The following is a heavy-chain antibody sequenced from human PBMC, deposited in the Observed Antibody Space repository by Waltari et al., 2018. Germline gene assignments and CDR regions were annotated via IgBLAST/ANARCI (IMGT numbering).Heavy chain of an antibody. J-gene: IGHJ4*02. Sequence: QVQLVQSGAEVKKPGASVQVSCKASGYTFTGYYMHWVRQAPGQGLEWMGRINPNSGGTNYAQKFQGRVTMTRDTSISTAYMELSRLRSDDTAVYYCARDIVGSSWYEAGMVVYWGQGTLVTVSS. CDR2: INPNSGGT. D-gene: IGHD6-13*01. CDR3: ARDIVGSSWYEAGMVVY. CDR1: GYTFTGYY. V-gene: IGHV1-2*06.